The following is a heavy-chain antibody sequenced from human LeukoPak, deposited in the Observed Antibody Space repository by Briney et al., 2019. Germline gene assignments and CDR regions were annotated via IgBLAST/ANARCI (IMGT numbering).Heavy chain of an antibody. CDR1: GFTFSSYS. J-gene: IGHJ4*02. Sequence: GGSLRLSCAASGFTFSSYSMNWVRQAPGKGLEWVSVIYSGGSTYYADSVKGRFTISRDNSKNTLYLQMNSLRAEDTAVYYCASSTVTNDYAPPGYFDYWGQGTLVTVSS. CDR3: ASSTVTNDYAPPGYFDY. CDR2: IYSGGST. D-gene: IGHD4-17*01. V-gene: IGHV3-53*01.